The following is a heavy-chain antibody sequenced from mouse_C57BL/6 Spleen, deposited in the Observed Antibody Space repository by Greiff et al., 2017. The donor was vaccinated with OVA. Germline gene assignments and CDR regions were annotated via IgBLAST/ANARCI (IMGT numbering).Heavy chain of an antibody. CDR1: GYTFTSYW. J-gene: IGHJ2*01. CDR2: IYPGSGST. CDR3: ARSGYGSSLYYFDY. V-gene: IGHV1-55*01. D-gene: IGHD1-1*01. Sequence: QVQLKQPGAELVKPGASVKMSCKASGYTFTSYWITWVKQRPGQGLEWIGDIYPGSGSTNYNEKFKSKATLTVDTSSSTAYMQLSSLTSEDSAVYYCARSGYGSSLYYFDYWGQGTTLTVSS.